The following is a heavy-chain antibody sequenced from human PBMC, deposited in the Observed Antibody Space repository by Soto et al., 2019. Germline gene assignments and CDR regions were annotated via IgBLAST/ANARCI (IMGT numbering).Heavy chain of an antibody. Sequence: SETLSLTCTVSGGSISSGGYYWSWIRQHPGKGLEWIGYIYYSGSTYYNPSLKSRVTISVDTSKNQFSLKLSSVTAADTAVYYCARDDPGRVVGNRMDVWGQGTTVTVSS. CDR2: IYYSGST. J-gene: IGHJ6*02. CDR1: GGSISSGGYY. D-gene: IGHD2-15*01. V-gene: IGHV4-31*02. CDR3: ARDDPGRVVGNRMDV.